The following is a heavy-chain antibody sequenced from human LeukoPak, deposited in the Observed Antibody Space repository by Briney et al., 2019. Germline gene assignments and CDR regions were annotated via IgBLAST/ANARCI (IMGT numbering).Heavy chain of an antibody. D-gene: IGHD3-3*01. Sequence: GGSLRLSCAASGFTFSHYWKNWVRQAPGKGLEWVATIKQDLSEIYYVDSVKGRFTISRDNAKNSVWLQMNRLRVEDTAVYYCARDVGRGGDFWGGHGPFEPWGQGTQVTVSS. CDR2: IKQDLSEI. J-gene: IGHJ5*02. CDR3: ARDVGRGGDFWGGHGPFEP. V-gene: IGHV3-7*01. CDR1: GFTFSHYW.